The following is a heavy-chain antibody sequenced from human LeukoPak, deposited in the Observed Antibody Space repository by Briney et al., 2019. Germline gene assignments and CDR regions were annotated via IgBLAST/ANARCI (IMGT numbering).Heavy chain of an antibody. J-gene: IGHJ4*02. D-gene: IGHD3-3*01. CDR3: AKGGHDFWSGYYVGDYYFDY. CDR1: GFTFSSYA. Sequence: GGSLRLSCAASGFTFSSYAMSWVHQAPGKGLEWVSAISGSGGSTYYADSVKGRFTISRDNSKNTLYLQMNSLRAEDTAVYYCAKGGHDFWSGYYVGDYYFDYWGQGTLVTVSS. CDR2: ISGSGGST. V-gene: IGHV3-23*01.